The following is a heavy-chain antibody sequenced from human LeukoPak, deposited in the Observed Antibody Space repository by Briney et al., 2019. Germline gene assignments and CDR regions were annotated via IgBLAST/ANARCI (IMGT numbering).Heavy chain of an antibody. V-gene: IGHV3-30*01. Sequence: GGSLRLSCAASGFTFSSYAMSWVRQAPGKGLEWVAVISYHGGNKYYPDSVRGRFTISRDNSKNTLYLQMNSLRAEDTAVYYCARDFATAAYNFDYWGQGTLVTVSS. D-gene: IGHD6-25*01. CDR1: GFTFSSYA. CDR2: ISYHGGNK. CDR3: ARDFATAAYNFDY. J-gene: IGHJ4*02.